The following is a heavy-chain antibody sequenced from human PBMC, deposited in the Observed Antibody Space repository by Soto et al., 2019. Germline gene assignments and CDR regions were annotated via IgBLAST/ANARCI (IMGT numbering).Heavy chain of an antibody. J-gene: IGHJ2*01. Sequence: QVQLQESGPGLVKPSETLSLTCTVSGGSISSYYWSWIRQPPGKGLEWIGYIYYSGSTNYNPSLKSRVTISVDTSKNQFSLKLSSVTAADTAVYYCARVGSYGFPRYFDLWGRGTLVTVSS. CDR3: ARVGSYGFPRYFDL. CDR2: IYYSGST. CDR1: GGSISSYY. V-gene: IGHV4-59*01. D-gene: IGHD5-18*01.